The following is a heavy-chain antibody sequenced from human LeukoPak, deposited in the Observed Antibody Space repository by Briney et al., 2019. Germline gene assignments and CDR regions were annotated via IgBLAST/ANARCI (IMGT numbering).Heavy chain of an antibody. CDR2: IYHSGST. D-gene: IGHD3-10*01. J-gene: IGHJ2*01. V-gene: IGHV4-38-2*02. Sequence: NPSETLSLTCTVSGYSISSGYYWGWIRQPPGKGLEWIGSIYHSGSTYYNPSLKSRVTISVDTSKNQFSLKLSSVTAADTAVYYCARRSPFTPYGSGSYYGFLDLWGRGTLVTVSS. CDR3: ARRSPFTPYGSGSYYGFLDL. CDR1: GYSISSGYY.